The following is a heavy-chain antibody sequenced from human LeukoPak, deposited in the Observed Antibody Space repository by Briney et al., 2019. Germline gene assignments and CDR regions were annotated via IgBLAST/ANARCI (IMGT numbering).Heavy chain of an antibody. CDR2: ISYDGSNK. Sequence: GSLRLSCAASGFTFSSYAMHWVRQAPGKGLEWVAVISYDGSNKYYADSVKGRFTISRDNSKNTPYLQMNSLRAEDTAVYYCARADYGDYIYYYYYGMDVWGQGTTVTVSS. V-gene: IGHV3-30-3*01. D-gene: IGHD4-17*01. CDR1: GFTFSSYA. CDR3: ARADYGDYIYYYYYGMDV. J-gene: IGHJ6*02.